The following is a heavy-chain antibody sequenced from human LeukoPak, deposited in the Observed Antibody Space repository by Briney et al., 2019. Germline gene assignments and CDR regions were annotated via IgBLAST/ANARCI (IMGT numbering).Heavy chain of an antibody. V-gene: IGHV3-30*02. Sequence: GGSLRLSCPASGFTFSSYGMHWVRQAPGKGLEWVAFIRYDGSNKYYADSVKGQFTISRDNSKNTLYLQMNSLRAEDTAVYYCAKDIAAGTDWFDPWGQGTLVTVSS. CDR3: AKDIAAGTDWFDP. J-gene: IGHJ5*02. CDR1: GFTFSSYG. CDR2: IRYDGSNK. D-gene: IGHD6-13*01.